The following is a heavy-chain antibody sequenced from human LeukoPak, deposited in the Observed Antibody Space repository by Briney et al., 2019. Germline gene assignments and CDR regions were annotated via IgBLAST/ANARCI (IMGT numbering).Heavy chain of an antibody. CDR3: ARGGGLDV. CDR1: GFTFSSYW. Sequence: GGSLRRSCAASGFTFSSYWMNWARQAPAKGLEWVASINHNGNVNYYVDSVKGRFTISRDNAKNSLCLQMSNLRAEDTAVYFCARGGGLDVWGQGATVTVSS. J-gene: IGHJ6*02. CDR2: INHNGNVN. D-gene: IGHD3-16*01. V-gene: IGHV3-7*03.